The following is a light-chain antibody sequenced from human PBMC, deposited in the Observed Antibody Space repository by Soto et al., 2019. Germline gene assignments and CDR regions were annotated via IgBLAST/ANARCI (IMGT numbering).Light chain of an antibody. CDR3: QQYNSWTRT. Sequence: IVLTQSPPTLSLSLGVPATLSYRASQSISTNLDWYQQKPAKPPRILIYATSTWVTGVPVRFSGGGSGTDFTLTISSLQSEDFAVYYCQQYNSWTRTFGQGTKVDIK. J-gene: IGKJ1*01. V-gene: IGKV3-15*01. CDR1: QSISTN. CDR2: ATS.